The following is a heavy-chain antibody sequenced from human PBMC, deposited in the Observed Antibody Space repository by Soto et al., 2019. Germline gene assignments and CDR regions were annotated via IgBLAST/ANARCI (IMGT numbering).Heavy chain of an antibody. V-gene: IGHV3-21*04. D-gene: IGHD3-22*01. CDR2: ISRGRSYT. J-gene: IGHJ6*02. CDR3: SRGSRMIEVVTNFYYYGMDV. CDR1: GFTFSSYS. Sequence: GGSLRLSCAASGFTFSSYSMNWVRQAPGKGLEWVSSISRGRSYTNYADSVKGRFTVSRDNAKNSLYLQMNSLRAEDTAVYYCSRGSRMIEVVTNFYYYGMDVWGQGTAVTVSS.